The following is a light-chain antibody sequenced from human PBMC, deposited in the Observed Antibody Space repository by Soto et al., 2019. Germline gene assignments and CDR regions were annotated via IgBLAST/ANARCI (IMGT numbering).Light chain of an antibody. J-gene: IGKJ1*01. CDR2: SAS. Sequence: IVMTQSPATLSVSPKEIGTLSCRASQSISDTLAWYQQKRGHAPRLLIYSASRGATGFPTRFSGSGSGTVFTLTISSLQAEDFAGYCCQQYNFLPNTFGQGTKVDIK. CDR1: QSISDT. V-gene: IGKV3-15*01. CDR3: QQYNFLPNT.